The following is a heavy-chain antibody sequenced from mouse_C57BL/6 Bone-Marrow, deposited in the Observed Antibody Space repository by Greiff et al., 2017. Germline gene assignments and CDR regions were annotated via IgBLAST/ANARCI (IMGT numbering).Heavy chain of an antibody. Sequence: EVKLQESGPSLVRPSQTLSLTCTATGFSINSDCYWIWIRQFPGNKLEYIGYTFYSGITYYNPPLESRTYITSDTSKNQFSLKLSSVTTEDTATYYWAREGGTTGYFDVWGTGTTVTVSS. CDR1: GFSINSDCY. CDR3: AREGGTTGYFDV. J-gene: IGHJ1*03. D-gene: IGHD1-1*01. V-gene: IGHV3-3*01. CDR2: TFYSGIT.